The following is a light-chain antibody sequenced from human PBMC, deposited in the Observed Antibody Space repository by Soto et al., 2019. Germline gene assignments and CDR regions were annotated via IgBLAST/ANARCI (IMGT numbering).Light chain of an antibody. J-gene: IGLJ1*01. Sequence: QPALNQPASVSGSPGQSITISCTGTSSDVGSYNLVSWYRQHPGKAPKLMIYEVSKRPSGVSNRFSGSKSGNTASLTISGLQAEDEADYYCCSYAGSSTYVFGTGTKVTVL. CDR3: CSYAGSSTYV. CDR2: EVS. V-gene: IGLV2-23*02. CDR1: SSDVGSYNL.